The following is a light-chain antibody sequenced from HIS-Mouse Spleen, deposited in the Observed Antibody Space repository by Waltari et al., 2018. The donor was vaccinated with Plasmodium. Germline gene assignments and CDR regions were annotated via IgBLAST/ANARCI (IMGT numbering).Light chain of an antibody. J-gene: IGKJ2*01. CDR2: GAS. CDR3: QQYNNPRTT. CDR1: QIVSST. Sequence: EIVMTQSPATLSVSPGDRATLSCRASQIVSSTLAWYQQKPGQAPRLLIYGASARATGSAARFSGSGSGTEFTLTISSLQSEDFAVYYCQQYNNPRTTFGQGTKLEIK. V-gene: IGKV3-15*01.